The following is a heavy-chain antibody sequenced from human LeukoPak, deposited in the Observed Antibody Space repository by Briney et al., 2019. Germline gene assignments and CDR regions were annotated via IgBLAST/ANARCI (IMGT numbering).Heavy chain of an antibody. J-gene: IGHJ4*02. CDR1: GYTFTGYY. CDR2: INPNSGGT. CDR3: ARDYDILTGYYGD. D-gene: IGHD3-9*01. Sequence: ASVKVSCKASGYTFTGYYMHWVRQAPGQGLEWMGWINPNSGGTNYAQKFQGRVTMTRDTSISIAYMELSRLRSDDTAVYYCARDYDILTGYYGDWGQGTLVTVSS. V-gene: IGHV1-2*02.